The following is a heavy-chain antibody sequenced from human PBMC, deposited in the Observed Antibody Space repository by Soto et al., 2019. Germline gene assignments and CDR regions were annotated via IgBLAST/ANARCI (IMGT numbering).Heavy chain of an antibody. V-gene: IGHV4-4*02. CDR1: SGSISSGDW. CDR2: IHHSGRT. CDR3: ARSDYYCFVN. D-gene: IGHD4-17*01. J-gene: IGHJ4*02. Sequence: PSETLSLTCAVSSGSISSGDWWSWVRQSPEKGLEWIGEIHHSGRTNYTPSLKSRVTISVDNSKNQFSLKLSSVTAADTAVYYCARSDYYCFVNWDQGTLVTVSS.